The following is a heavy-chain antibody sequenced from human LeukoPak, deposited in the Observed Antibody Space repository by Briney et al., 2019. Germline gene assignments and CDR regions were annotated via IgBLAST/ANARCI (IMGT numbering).Heavy chain of an antibody. CDR2: VTGGGGST. CDR3: AKDYGDLLYYFDY. Sequence: QTGGSLRLSCAASGFTFRSYAMSWVRQAPGKGLEWVSTVTGGGGSTYYADSVKGRFTISRDNSKNTLYLQMNSLRAEDTAVYYCAKDYGDLLYYFDYWGQGTLVTVSS. J-gene: IGHJ4*02. CDR1: GFTFRSYA. V-gene: IGHV3-23*01. D-gene: IGHD4-17*01.